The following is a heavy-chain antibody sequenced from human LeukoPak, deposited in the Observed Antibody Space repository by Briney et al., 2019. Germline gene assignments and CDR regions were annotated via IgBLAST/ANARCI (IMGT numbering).Heavy chain of an antibody. D-gene: IGHD1-1*01. Sequence: GESLKISCKGSGYSFTNYWIGWVRQMPGKGLDWMGVIFPGDSNPTYSPSFQGQVTISADKSISTAYLQWSRLKASDTAMYYCARLLERRLTYYYYGMDVWGQGTTVTVSS. CDR2: IFPGDSNP. CDR1: GYSFTNYW. J-gene: IGHJ6*02. CDR3: ARLLERRLTYYYYGMDV. V-gene: IGHV5-51*01.